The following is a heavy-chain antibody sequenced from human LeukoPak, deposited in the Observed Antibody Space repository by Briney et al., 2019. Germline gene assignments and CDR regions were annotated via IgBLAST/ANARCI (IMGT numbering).Heavy chain of an antibody. Sequence: ASVKVSCKASGYTFTGYYMHWVRQAPGQGLEWMGWINPNSGGTNYAQKFQGWVTMTRDTSISTAYMELSRLRSDDTAVYYCARAGGGLDYYGMDVWGQGTTVTVSS. CDR1: GYTFTGYY. CDR3: ARAGGGLDYYGMDV. D-gene: IGHD3-16*01. CDR2: INPNSGGT. J-gene: IGHJ6*02. V-gene: IGHV1-2*04.